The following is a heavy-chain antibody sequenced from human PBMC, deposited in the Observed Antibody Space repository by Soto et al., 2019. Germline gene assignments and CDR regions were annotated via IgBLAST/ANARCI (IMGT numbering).Heavy chain of an antibody. CDR3: ARQENYDILTGYYKYWFDP. D-gene: IGHD3-9*01. CDR2: IYYSVST. J-gene: IGHJ5*02. CDR1: GGSISSSSYY. V-gene: IGHV4-39*01. Sequence: QLQLQESGPGLVKPSETLSLTCTVSGGSISSSSYYWGWIRQPPGKGLEWIGSIYYSVSTYYNPSLKSRVTISVDTSKNQFSLKLSSVTAADTAVYYCARQENYDILTGYYKYWFDPWGQGTLVTVSS.